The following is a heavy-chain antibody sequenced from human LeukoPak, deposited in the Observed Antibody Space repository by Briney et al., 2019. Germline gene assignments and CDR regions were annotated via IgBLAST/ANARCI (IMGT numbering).Heavy chain of an antibody. D-gene: IGHD3-22*01. Sequence: ASVKVSCKAPGGTFSSYAISWVRQAPGQGLEWMGGIIPIFGTANYAQKFQGRVTITTDESTSTAYMELSSLRSEDTAVYYCARSGYYDSSEHAFDIWGQGTMVTVSS. CDR3: ARSGYYDSSEHAFDI. J-gene: IGHJ3*02. V-gene: IGHV1-69*05. CDR1: GGTFSSYA. CDR2: IIPIFGTA.